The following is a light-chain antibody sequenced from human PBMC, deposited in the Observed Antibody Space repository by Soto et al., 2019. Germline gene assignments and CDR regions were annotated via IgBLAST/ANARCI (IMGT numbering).Light chain of an antibody. Sequence: EIVLTQSPATLSLSPGERATLSCRASQSVSSYLVWYQQKPGQAPRLLIYDASNRATGIPARFSGSGSGTDFTLTISSLEPEDFAVYYCQQRSRTFGGGTKVEI. CDR2: DAS. V-gene: IGKV3-11*01. CDR1: QSVSSY. J-gene: IGKJ4*01. CDR3: QQRSRT.